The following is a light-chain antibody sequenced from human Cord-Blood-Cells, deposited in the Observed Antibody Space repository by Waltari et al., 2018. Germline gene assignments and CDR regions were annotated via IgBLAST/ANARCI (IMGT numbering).Light chain of an antibody. CDR3: QQSYSTPYT. CDR2: AAS. CDR1: QSISSY. J-gene: IGKJ2*01. V-gene: IGKV1-39*01. Sequence: DIQMTQSPSSLSASVVDRVTITCRASQSISSYLNWYQQKPGKAPKLPIYAASRLPSGVPSRFSGSGAGTDFTLTISSLQPEDFANYYCQQSYSTPYTFGQGTKLEIK.